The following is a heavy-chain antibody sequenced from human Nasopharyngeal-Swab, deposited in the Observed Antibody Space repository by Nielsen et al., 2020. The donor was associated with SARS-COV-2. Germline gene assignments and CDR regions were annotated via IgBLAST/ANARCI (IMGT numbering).Heavy chain of an antibody. CDR2: ISAYNGNT. CDR3: ARLGPGRVVAGSGWYALDY. CDR1: GYTFTSYG. D-gene: IGHD6-19*01. V-gene: IGHV1-18*01. J-gene: IGHJ4*02. Sequence: ASVKVSCKASGYTFTSYGISWVLQAPGQGLEWMGWISAYNGNTNYAQKLQGRVTMTTDTSTSTAYMELRSLRSDDTAVYYCARLGPGRVVAGSGWYALDYWGQGTLVTVSS.